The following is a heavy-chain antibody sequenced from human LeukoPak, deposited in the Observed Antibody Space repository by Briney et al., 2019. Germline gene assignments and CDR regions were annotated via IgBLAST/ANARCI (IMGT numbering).Heavy chain of an antibody. CDR2: IKEDGTQK. J-gene: IGHJ4*02. V-gene: IGHV3-7*03. Sequence: GGSLRLSCAGSGFTFSSYWMNWVRQAPGKGLEGVANIKEDGTQKYYVDSVEGRFTISRDNAKNSLYLQMNSLRAEDTAVYFCARRLGYTGACDYWGQGSLVIVSS. D-gene: IGHD5-12*01. CDR3: ARRLGYTGACDY. CDR1: GFTFSSYW.